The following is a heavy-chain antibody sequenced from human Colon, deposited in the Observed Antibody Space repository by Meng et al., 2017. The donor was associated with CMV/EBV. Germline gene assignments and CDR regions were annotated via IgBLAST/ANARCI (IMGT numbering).Heavy chain of an antibody. CDR2: INSDGSRT. V-gene: IGHV3-74*01. J-gene: IGHJ4*02. D-gene: IGHD3-16*01. Sequence: GESLKISCAASGFTFSCYWMHWVRQAPEKGLVWVSRINSDGSRTNYADSVKGRFSISRDNAKNSLYLQIDSLRGEDTAVYYCARERFGRGEGIDFWGQGTLVTVSS. CDR1: GFTFSCYW. CDR3: ARERFGRGEGIDF.